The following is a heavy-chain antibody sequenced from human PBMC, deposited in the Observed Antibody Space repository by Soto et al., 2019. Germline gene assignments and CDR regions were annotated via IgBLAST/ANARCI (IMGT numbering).Heavy chain of an antibody. CDR2: IYYSGST. D-gene: IGHD6-13*01. V-gene: IGHV4-31*03. J-gene: IGHJ4*02. Sequence: SETLSLTCTVSGCSISSGGYYWSWIRQHPGKGLEWIGYIYYSGSTYYNPSLKSRVTISVDTSKNQFSLKLSSVTAADTAVYYCGTGWQQLALDYWGQGTLVTVSS. CDR3: GTGWQQLALDY. CDR1: GCSISSGGYY.